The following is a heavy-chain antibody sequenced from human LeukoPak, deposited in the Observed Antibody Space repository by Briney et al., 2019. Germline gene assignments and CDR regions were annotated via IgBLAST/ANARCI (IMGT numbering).Heavy chain of an antibody. CDR2: IIPIFGTA. CDR3: ASEPGPRSGYYR. J-gene: IGHJ5*02. CDR1: GYTFTRYG. Sequence: SVKVSCKASGYTFTRYGISWVRQAPGQGLEWMGGIIPIFGTANYAQKFQGRVTITADKSTSTAYMELSSLRSEDTAVYYCASEPGPRSGYYRWGQGTLVTVSS. D-gene: IGHD3-3*01. V-gene: IGHV1-69*06.